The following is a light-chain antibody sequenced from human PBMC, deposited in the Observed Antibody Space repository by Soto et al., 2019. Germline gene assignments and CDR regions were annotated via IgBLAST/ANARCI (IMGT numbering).Light chain of an antibody. CDR1: ESVSSN. V-gene: IGKV3-11*01. CDR2: DAS. J-gene: IGKJ2*01. Sequence: ETVLTQSPATLSLSPGESATLSCRASESVSSNLAWYQQKPGQAPRLLIYDASNRATGIPDRFSGSGSETDFTLTIRSLEPEDCAVYYCQQRSGWPPEATFGQGTNLEIK. CDR3: QQRSGWPPEAT.